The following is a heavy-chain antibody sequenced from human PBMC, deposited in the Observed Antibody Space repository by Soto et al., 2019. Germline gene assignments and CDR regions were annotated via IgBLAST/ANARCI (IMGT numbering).Heavy chain of an antibody. CDR1: GFTFSNYA. V-gene: IGHV3-21*06. J-gene: IGHJ5*02. Sequence: GGSLRLSCAASGFTFSNYAMRWVRQAPGKGLGWVSSISSTTNYIYYGDSMKGRFTISRDNAKNSLYLEMNNLRAEDTAVYYCARESDTLRSWFDPWGQGTLVTVSS. CDR2: ISSTTNYI. D-gene: IGHD2-2*02. CDR3: ARESDTLRSWFDP.